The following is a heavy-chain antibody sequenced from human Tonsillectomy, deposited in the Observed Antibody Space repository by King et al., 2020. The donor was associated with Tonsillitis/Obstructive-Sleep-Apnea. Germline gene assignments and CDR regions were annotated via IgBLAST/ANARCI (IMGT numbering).Heavy chain of an antibody. CDR3: ERFMRSTDTGEYYYYMYV. CDR2: ITPTNTYI. J-gene: IGHJ6*03. D-gene: IGHD3-16*01. CDR1: EFTFSSYS. V-gene: IGHV3-21*01. Sequence: QLVQSGGGLVKPGESLRLSCAASEFTFSSYSMEWVRQAPGKGLEWVSSITPTNTYIYYADSVKGRFTISRDNAKNSLYLQMNSLRVEDTAVYYCERFMRSTDTGEYYYYMYVWGKVTTVTVSS.